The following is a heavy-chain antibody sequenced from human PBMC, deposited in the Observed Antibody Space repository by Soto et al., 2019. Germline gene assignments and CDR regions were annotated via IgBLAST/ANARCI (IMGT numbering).Heavy chain of an antibody. CDR1: GYSFTSYW. J-gene: IGHJ6*02. D-gene: IGHD6-13*01. CDR3: ATLIADNYYYYYGMDV. V-gene: IGHV5-10-1*01. Sequence: GESLKISCKGSGYSFTSYWIIWVRQMPGKGLEWMGRIDPSDSYTNYSPSFQGHVTISADKSISTAYLQWSSLKASDTAMYYCATLIADNYYYYYGMDVWGQGTTVTSP. CDR2: IDPSDSYT.